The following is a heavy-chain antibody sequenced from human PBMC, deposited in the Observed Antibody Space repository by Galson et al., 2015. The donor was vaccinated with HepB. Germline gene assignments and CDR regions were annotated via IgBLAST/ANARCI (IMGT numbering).Heavy chain of an antibody. CDR2: IYYSGST. CDR3: ASALGGELSLYQNWFDP. V-gene: IGHV4-39*07. J-gene: IGHJ5*02. Sequence: SETLSLTCTVSGGSISSSSYYWGWIRQPPGKGLEWIGSIYYSGSTYYNPSLKSRVTISVDTSKNQFSLKLSSVTAADTAVYYCASALGGELSLYQNWFDPWGQGTLVTVSS. D-gene: IGHD3-16*02. CDR1: GGSISSSSYY.